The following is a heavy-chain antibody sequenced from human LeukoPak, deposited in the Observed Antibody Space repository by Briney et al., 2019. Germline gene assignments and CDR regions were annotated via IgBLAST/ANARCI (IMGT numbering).Heavy chain of an antibody. Sequence: ASVKVSCKASGYTFTSYDINWVRQATGQGREWMGWMNPNSGNTGYAQKFQGRVTMTRNTSISTAYMELSSLRSEDTAVYYCARRRIAARRWRVVDYWGQGTLVTVSS. J-gene: IGHJ4*02. D-gene: IGHD6-6*01. CDR3: ARRRIAARRWRVVDY. CDR2: MNPNSGNT. V-gene: IGHV1-8*01. CDR1: GYTFTSYD.